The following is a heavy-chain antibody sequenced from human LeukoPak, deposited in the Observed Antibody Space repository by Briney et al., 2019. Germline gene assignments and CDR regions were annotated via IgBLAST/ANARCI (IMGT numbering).Heavy chain of an antibody. CDR1: GYTFTGYY. Sequence: GASVKASCKASGYTFTGYYMHWVRQAPGQGLEWMGWINPNSGGTNYAQKFQGRVTMTRDTSISTAYMELSRLRSDDTAVYYCARGYCSSTSCFGAFDIWGQGTMVTVSS. CDR3: ARGYCSSTSCFGAFDI. CDR2: INPNSGGT. J-gene: IGHJ3*02. V-gene: IGHV1-2*02. D-gene: IGHD2-2*01.